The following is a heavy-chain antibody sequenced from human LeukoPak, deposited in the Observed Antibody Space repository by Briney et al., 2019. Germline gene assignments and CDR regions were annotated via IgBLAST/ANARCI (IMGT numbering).Heavy chain of an antibody. J-gene: IGHJ4*02. Sequence: PSDTLSLTCAVSGYSITSPNWWGWVRQPPGKGLEWIGYIFNSGNAYYNSSLKSRISMSVDTSKNQFSLNLSSVTAVDTAVYYCARSVDGGNSPFDYWGQGTLVTASS. CDR3: ARSVDGGNSPFDY. V-gene: IGHV4-28*01. CDR1: GYSITSPNW. D-gene: IGHD4-23*01. CDR2: IFNSGNA.